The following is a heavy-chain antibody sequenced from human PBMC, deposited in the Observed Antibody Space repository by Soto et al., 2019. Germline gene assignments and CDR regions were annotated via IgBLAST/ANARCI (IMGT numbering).Heavy chain of an antibody. J-gene: IGHJ4*02. D-gene: IGHD2-21*01. V-gene: IGHV3-33*08. CDR1: EFTFSSYG. CDR3: ARSGPIAALFDY. Sequence: VQLVDSGGGLVQPGGSLRLSCAASEFTFSSYGMHWVRQAPGKGLEWVAVIWYDGSNKYYADSVKGRFTISRDNSKNTLYLQMNSLRAEDTAVYYCARSGPIAALFDYWGQGTLVTVSS. CDR2: IWYDGSNK.